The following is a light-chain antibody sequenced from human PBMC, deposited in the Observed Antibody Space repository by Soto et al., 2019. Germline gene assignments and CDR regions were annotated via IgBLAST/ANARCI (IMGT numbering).Light chain of an antibody. V-gene: IGLV1-51*01. CDR3: GTWDSSLSDVV. CDR2: DNN. J-gene: IGLJ3*02. CDR1: SSNIKSQY. Sequence: QSVLTQPPSVSAAPGKKVTISCSGSSSNIKSQYVSWYQQLPGTAPKLLIYDNNKRPSGIPDRFSGSKSGTSATLGITGLQTGDEADYYCGTWDSSLSDVVFGGGTKLTVL.